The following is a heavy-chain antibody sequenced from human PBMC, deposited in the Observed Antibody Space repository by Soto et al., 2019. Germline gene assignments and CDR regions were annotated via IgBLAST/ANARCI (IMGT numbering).Heavy chain of an antibody. D-gene: IGHD2-15*01. CDR3: ARGNRATRALF. Sequence: SETLSLTCAVYGGSFSGYYWSWIRQPPGKGLEWIGEINHSGSTNYNPSLKSRVTISVDTSKNQFSLKLSSVTAADTAVYYCARGNRATRALFWGQGTLVTVSS. CDR2: INHSGST. V-gene: IGHV4-34*01. CDR1: GGSFSGYY. J-gene: IGHJ4*02.